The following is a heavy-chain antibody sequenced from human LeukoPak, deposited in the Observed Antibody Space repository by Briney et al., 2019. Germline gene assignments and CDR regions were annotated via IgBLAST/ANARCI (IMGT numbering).Heavy chain of an antibody. CDR2: INHSGST. J-gene: IGHJ4*02. V-gene: IGHV4-34*01. Sequence: SETLSLTCAVYGGSFSGYYWSWIRQPPGKGLEWIGEINHSGSTNYNPSLKSRVTMSVDTSKNQFSLKLSSVTAADTAVYYCARDSYGDISPIFDYWGQGTLVTVSS. D-gene: IGHD4-17*01. CDR1: GGSFSGYY. CDR3: ARDSYGDISPIFDY.